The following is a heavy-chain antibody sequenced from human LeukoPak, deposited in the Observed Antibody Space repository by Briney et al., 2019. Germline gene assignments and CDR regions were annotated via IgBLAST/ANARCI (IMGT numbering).Heavy chain of an antibody. Sequence: SVKVSCKASGGTFSSYAISWVRQAPGQGLEWMGGIIPIFGTANYAQKFQGRVTITADESTSTAYMELSSLRSEDTAVYYCARCPTKRITIFGSCYYYGMDVWGQGTTVTVSS. D-gene: IGHD3-3*01. CDR2: IIPIFGTA. J-gene: IGHJ6*02. V-gene: IGHV1-69*13. CDR3: ARCPTKRITIFGSCYYYGMDV. CDR1: GGTFSSYA.